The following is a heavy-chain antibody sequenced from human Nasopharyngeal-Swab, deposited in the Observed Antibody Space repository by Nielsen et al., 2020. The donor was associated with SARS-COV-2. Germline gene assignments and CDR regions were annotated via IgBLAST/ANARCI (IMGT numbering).Heavy chain of an antibody. Sequence: ASVTVSCKASGYTFTSYGISWVRPAPGQGLEWTGWISAYNGNTNYAQKLQGRVTMTTDTSTSTAYMELRSLRSDDTAVYYCARYESRAELYYFDYWGQGTLVTVSS. D-gene: IGHD1-26*01. CDR1: GYTFTSYG. J-gene: IGHJ4*02. CDR3: ARYESRAELYYFDY. CDR2: ISAYNGNT. V-gene: IGHV1-18*01.